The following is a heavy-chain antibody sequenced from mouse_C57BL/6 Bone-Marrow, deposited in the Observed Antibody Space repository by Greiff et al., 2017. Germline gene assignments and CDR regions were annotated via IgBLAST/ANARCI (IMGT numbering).Heavy chain of an antibody. D-gene: IGHD1-1*01. Sequence: VHLLESGGDLVKPGGSLKLSCAASGFTFSSYGMSWVRQTPDKRLEWVATISSGGSYTYYPDSVKGRFTISRDNAKNTLYLQMSSLKSEDTAMYYCARRSFYGGFAYWGQGTLVTVSA. V-gene: IGHV5-6*01. CDR3: ARRSFYGGFAY. J-gene: IGHJ3*01. CDR1: GFTFSSYG. CDR2: ISSGGSYT.